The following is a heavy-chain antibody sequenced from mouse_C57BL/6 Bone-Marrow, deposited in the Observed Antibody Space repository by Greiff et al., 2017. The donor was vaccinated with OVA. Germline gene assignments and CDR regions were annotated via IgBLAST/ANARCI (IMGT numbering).Heavy chain of an antibody. J-gene: IGHJ4*01. CDR3: ARHVGYYYSNPYYAMDY. V-gene: IGHV2-6-1*01. Sequence: VMLVESGPGLVAPSQSLSITCTVSGFSLTSYGVHWVRQPPGKGLEWLVVIWSDGSTTYNSALKSRLSISKDNSKSQVFLKMNSLQTDDTAMYYCARHVGYYYSNPYYAMDYWGQGTSVTVSS. CDR1: GFSLTSYG. D-gene: IGHD2-5*01. CDR2: IWSDGST.